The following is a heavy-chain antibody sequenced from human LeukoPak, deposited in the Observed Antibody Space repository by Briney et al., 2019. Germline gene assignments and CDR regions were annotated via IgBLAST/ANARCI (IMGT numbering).Heavy chain of an antibody. J-gene: IGHJ4*02. CDR2: IWYDGSNK. CDR3: ARDCSSTSCYTLDY. Sequence: GGSLRLSCAASGFTFSSYAMSWVRQAPGKGLEWVAVIWYDGSNKYYADSVKGRFTISRDNSKNTLYLQMNSLRAEDTAVYYCARDCSSTSCYTLDYWGQGTLVTVSS. D-gene: IGHD2-2*02. CDR1: GFTFSSYA. V-gene: IGHV3-33*08.